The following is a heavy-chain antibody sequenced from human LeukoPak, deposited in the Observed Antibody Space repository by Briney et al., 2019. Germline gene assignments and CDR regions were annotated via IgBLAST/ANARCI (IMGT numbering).Heavy chain of an antibody. CDR3: ARGGGEMARYFNY. V-gene: IGHV4-31*03. J-gene: IGHJ4*02. CDR2: IFHSGST. CDR1: GGSISSGAYY. D-gene: IGHD5-24*01. Sequence: NPSETLSLTCTVSGGSISSGAYYWSWIRQHPGKGLEWIGYIFHSGSTYYNPSLKSRVTISVDTSKKQFQFSLKLSSVTAADTAVYYCARGGGEMARYFNYWGQGTLVTVSS.